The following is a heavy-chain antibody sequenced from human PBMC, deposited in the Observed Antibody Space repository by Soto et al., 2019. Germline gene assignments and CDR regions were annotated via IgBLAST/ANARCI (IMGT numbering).Heavy chain of an antibody. CDR2: IYYSGST. D-gene: IGHD1-26*01. J-gene: IGHJ5*02. V-gene: IGHV4-30-4*01. CDR1: GGSISSGDYY. CDR3: ARVHGPVGAIPNWFDP. Sequence: SETLSLTCTVSGGSISSGDYYWSWIRHPPGKGLEWIGYIYYSGSTYYNPSLKSRVTISVDTSKNQFSLKLSSVTAADTAVYYCARVHGPVGAIPNWFDPWGQGTLVTVSS.